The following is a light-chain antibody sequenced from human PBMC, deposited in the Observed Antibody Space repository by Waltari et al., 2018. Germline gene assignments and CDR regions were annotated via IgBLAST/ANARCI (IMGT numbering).Light chain of an antibody. V-gene: IGKV3-20*01. CDR3: QKDGSLPAT. CDR1: QRVSRT. CDR2: DAS. Sequence: EIVLTQSPGTLSLSPGERATLSCRASQRVSRTLAWYQQKPGQAPRLLIYDASSRATGTPDRFSGSGSGTEFSLTISRLEPEDFAGYYCQKDGSLPATFGQGTKVEIK. J-gene: IGKJ1*01.